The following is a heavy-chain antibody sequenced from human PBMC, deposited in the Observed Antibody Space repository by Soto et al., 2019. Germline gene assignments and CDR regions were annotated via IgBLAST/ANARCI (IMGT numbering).Heavy chain of an antibody. CDR2: MNPNSGNT. V-gene: IGHV1-8*01. J-gene: IGHJ6*02. D-gene: IGHD2-2*01. CDR1: VYTFTSYD. Sequence: XSVKVSCKASVYTFTSYDINWVRQATGQGLEWVGWMNPNSGNTGYAQKFQGRVTMTRNTSISTAYMELSSLRSEDTAVYYCATGGYCSSTSCYNYYYYYGMDVWGQGTTVTVSS. CDR3: ATGGYCSSTSCYNYYYYYGMDV.